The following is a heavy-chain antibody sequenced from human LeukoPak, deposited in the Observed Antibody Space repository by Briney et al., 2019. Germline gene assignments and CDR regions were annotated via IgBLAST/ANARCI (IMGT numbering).Heavy chain of an antibody. J-gene: IGHJ4*02. CDR1: GFTFSDYY. Sequence: PRGSLRLSCAASGFTFSDYYMSWIRQAPGKGLEWVSYIRSSGSTIYYADSVKGRFTISRDNAKNSLYLQMNSLRGEDTAVYYCARYIKGLYSSGIDYRGQGTLVTVSS. CDR2: IRSSGSTI. V-gene: IGHV3-11*01. CDR3: ARYIKGLYSSGIDY. D-gene: IGHD6-19*01.